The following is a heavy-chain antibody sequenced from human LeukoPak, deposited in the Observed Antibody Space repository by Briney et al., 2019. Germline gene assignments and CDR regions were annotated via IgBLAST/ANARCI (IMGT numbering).Heavy chain of an antibody. J-gene: IGHJ4*02. D-gene: IGHD5-12*01. V-gene: IGHV3-23*01. CDR1: GFSLCNSA. CDR3: AKGAYDYIEMGYFDY. Sequence: GGSLRLSCAASGFSLCNSAMSWVRQAPGKGLEWVSLIIASSGSTFYADSVKGRFTISRDNSKNTLYLQMNSLRAEDTAVYYCAKGAYDYIEMGYFDYWGQGTLVIVSS. CDR2: IIASSGST.